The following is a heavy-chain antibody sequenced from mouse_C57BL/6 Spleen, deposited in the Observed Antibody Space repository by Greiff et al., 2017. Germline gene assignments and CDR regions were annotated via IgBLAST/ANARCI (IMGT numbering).Heavy chain of an antibody. D-gene: IGHD1-1*01. CDR2: IRNKANGYTT. V-gene: IGHV7-3*01. Sequence: EVKVVESGGGLVQPGGSLSLSCAASGFTFTDYYMSWVRQPPGKALEWLGFIRNKANGYTTEYSASVKGRFTISRDNSQSILYLQMNALRDEDSANYYCARYYYGSFAYWGQGTLVTVSA. CDR3: ARYYYGSFAY. CDR1: GFTFTDYY. J-gene: IGHJ3*01.